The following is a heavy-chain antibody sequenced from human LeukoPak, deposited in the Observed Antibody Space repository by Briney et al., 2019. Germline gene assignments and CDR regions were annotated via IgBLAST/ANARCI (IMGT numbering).Heavy chain of an antibody. CDR2: IRSRAYGGTT. V-gene: IGHV3-49*03. CDR1: GFTFGDYA. Sequence: PGGSLRLSCTASGFTFGDYAMSWFRQAPGKGLEWVGFIRSRAYGGTTEYAASVKGRFTISRDDSKSIAYLQMNSLKTEDTAVYYCTREGSWSAPLYYYYYYMDVWGKGTTVTVSS. CDR3: TREGSWSAPLYYYYYYMDV. D-gene: IGHD6-13*01. J-gene: IGHJ6*03.